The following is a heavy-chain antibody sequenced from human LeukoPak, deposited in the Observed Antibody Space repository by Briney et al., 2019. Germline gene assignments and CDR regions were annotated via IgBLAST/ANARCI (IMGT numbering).Heavy chain of an antibody. V-gene: IGHV1-8*02. CDR2: MNPNSGNT. J-gene: IGHJ4*02. Sequence: ASVKVSCKASGYTFTGYYMHWVRQATGQGLEWMGWMNPNSGNTGYAQKFQGRVTMTRNTSISTAYMELSSLRSEDTAVYYCARNLVGATEGGNYWGQGTLVIVSS. CDR1: GYTFTGYY. D-gene: IGHD1-26*01. CDR3: ARNLVGATEGGNY.